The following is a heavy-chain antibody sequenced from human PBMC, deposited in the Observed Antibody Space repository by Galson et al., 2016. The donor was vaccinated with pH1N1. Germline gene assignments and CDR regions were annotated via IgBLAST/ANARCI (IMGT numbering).Heavy chain of an antibody. CDR2: FYNSGST. CDR3: ARHADTSTWGLLY. CDR1: GGSISSEY. V-gene: IGHV4-59*08. Sequence: SETLSLTCTVSGGSISSEYWSWIRQPPGKGLEWIGFFYNSGSTKYNPSLKSRVTISADTSKKQFSPRLSSVTAADTAVYYCARHADTSTWGLLYWGRGILVTVSS. D-gene: IGHD7-27*01. J-gene: IGHJ4*02.